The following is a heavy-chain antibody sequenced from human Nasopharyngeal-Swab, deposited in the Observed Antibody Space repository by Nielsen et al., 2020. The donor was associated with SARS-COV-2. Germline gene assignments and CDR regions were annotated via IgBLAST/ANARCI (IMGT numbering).Heavy chain of an antibody. D-gene: IGHD6-19*01. J-gene: IGHJ6*02. CDR1: GYTFTGYY. V-gene: IGHV1-2*06. CDR3: ARDPTSVAGTGDYYYGMDV. CDR2: INPNIGGT. Sequence: ASVKVSCKASGYTFTGYYMHWVRQAPGQGLEWMGRINPNIGGTNYAQKFQGRVTMTRDTSISTAYMELSRLRSDDTAVYYCARDPTSVAGTGDYYYGMDVWGQGTTVTVSS.